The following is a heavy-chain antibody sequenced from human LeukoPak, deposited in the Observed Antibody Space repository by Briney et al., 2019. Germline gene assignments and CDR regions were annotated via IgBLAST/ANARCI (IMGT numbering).Heavy chain of an antibody. CDR3: AKNDFWSGNRPNPDY. CDR2: ISGSVGST. J-gene: IGHJ4*02. D-gene: IGHD3-3*01. CDR1: GFTFSSYA. Sequence: PGGSLRLSCAASGFTFSSYAMSWVRQAPGKGLEWVSAISGSVGSTYYADSVKGRFTISRDNSKNTLYLQMNSLRAEDTAVYYCAKNDFWSGNRPNPDYWGQGTLVTVSS. V-gene: IGHV3-23*01.